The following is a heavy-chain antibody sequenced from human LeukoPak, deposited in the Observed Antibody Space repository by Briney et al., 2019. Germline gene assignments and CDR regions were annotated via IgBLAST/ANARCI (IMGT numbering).Heavy chain of an antibody. J-gene: IGHJ4*02. CDR2: ISYDGSNK. CDR1: GFTFSSYG. Sequence: HPGGSLRLSCAASGFTFSSYGMHWVRQAPGKGLEWVAVISYDGSNKYYADSVKGRFTISRDNSKNTLYLQMNSLRAEDTAVYYCAKEPHGGVIVIQHFDYWGQGTLVTVSS. CDR3: AKEPHGGVIVIQHFDY. D-gene: IGHD3-16*02. V-gene: IGHV3-30*18.